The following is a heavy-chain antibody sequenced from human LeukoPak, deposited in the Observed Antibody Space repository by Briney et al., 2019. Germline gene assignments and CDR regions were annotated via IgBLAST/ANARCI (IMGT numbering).Heavy chain of an antibody. CDR1: GYTFTSYD. CDR2: MNPNSGNT. CDR3: ARGPFGIAAAEADAFDI. Sequence: ASVKVSCKASGYTFTSYDINWVRQATGQGLEWMGWMNPNSGNTGYAQKFQGRVTMTRNISISTAYMELSSLRSEDTAVYYCARGPFGIAAAEADAFDIWGQGTMVTVSS. D-gene: IGHD6-13*01. V-gene: IGHV1-8*01. J-gene: IGHJ3*02.